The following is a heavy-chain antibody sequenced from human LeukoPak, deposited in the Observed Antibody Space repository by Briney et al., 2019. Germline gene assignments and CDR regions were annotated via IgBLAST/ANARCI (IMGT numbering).Heavy chain of an antibody. CDR3: ARRRGDWNYAWYFDL. V-gene: IGHV4-39*01. D-gene: IGHD1-7*01. Sequence: SETLSLTCTVSGGSISISSYYWGWIRQPPGKGLEWIGSIYYSGSTYYNPSLKSRVTISVDTSKNQFSLKLSSVTAADTYVYYCARRRGDWNYAWYFDLWGRGTLVTVSS. J-gene: IGHJ2*01. CDR2: IYYSGST. CDR1: GGSISISSYY.